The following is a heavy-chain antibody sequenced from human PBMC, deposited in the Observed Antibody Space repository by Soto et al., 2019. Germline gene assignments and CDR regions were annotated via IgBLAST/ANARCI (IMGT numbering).Heavy chain of an antibody. J-gene: IGHJ4*02. CDR1: GYTFINYG. CDR2: INSYNGNT. V-gene: IGHV1-18*01. D-gene: IGHD3-10*01. Sequence: QVQLVQSGAEVKKPGASVKVSCKASGYTFINYGISWVRQAPGQGLEWMGWINSYNGNTNYAQKLQGRVPMTTDTSTNTAYMELRSLTADDTAVYYCARSAGVVDGDDYWGQGTLVTVSS. CDR3: ARSAGVVDGDDY.